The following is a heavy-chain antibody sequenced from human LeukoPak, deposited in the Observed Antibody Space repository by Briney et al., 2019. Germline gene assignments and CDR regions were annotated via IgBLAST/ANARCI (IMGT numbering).Heavy chain of an antibody. D-gene: IGHD6-6*01. Sequence: GGSLRLSCAASGFTFSSYWMSWVRQAPGKGLEWVANIKQDGSEKYYVDFVKGRFTISRDNAKNSLYLQMNSLRAEDTAVYYCARDYGYSSSGYYYYMDVWGKGTTVTVSS. J-gene: IGHJ6*03. CDR3: ARDYGYSSSGYYYYMDV. CDR2: IKQDGSEK. V-gene: IGHV3-7*01. CDR1: GFTFSSYW.